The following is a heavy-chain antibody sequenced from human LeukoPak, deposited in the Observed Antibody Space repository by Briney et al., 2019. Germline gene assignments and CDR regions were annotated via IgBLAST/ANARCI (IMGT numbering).Heavy chain of an antibody. CDR1: GGSISSYY. V-gene: IGHV4-4*07. CDR2: IYTSGST. D-gene: IGHD2-21*01. J-gene: IGHJ6*02. Sequence: PSETLSLTCTVSGGSISSYYWSWIRQPAGKGLEWIGRIYTSGSTNYNPSLKSRVTMSVDTSKNQSSLKLSSVTAADTAVYYCARGGEAHYSYYYYYGMDVWGQGTTVTVSS. CDR3: ARGGEAHYSYYYYYGMDV.